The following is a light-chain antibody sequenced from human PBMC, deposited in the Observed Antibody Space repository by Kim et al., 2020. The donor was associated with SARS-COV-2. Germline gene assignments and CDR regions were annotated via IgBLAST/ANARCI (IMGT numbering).Light chain of an antibody. Sequence: QSITISSTGTRSDVGSNNYVSWYQQHPGKAPKLMIDDVSNRPSGVSNRFSGSKSGNTASLTISGLQAEDEADYYCSSYTRSSTNYVFGTGTKVTVL. CDR2: DVS. CDR1: RSDVGSNNY. CDR3: SSYTRSSTNYV. J-gene: IGLJ1*01. V-gene: IGLV2-14*03.